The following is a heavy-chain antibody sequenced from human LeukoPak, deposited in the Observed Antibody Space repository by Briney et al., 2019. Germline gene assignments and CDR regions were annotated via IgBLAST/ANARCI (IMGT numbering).Heavy chain of an antibody. D-gene: IGHD3-10*01. J-gene: IGHJ4*02. CDR1: GGSISSHY. CDR2: IYYSGST. Sequence: SETLSLTCTVSGGSISSHYWSWIRQPPGKGLEWIGYIYYSGSTNYNPSLKSRVTISVDTSKNQFSLKLSSVTAADTAVHYCAARGSPYVWGQGTLVTVSS. CDR3: AARGSPYV. V-gene: IGHV4-59*11.